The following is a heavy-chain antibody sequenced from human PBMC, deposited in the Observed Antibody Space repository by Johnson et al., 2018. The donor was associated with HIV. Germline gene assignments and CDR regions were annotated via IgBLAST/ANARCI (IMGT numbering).Heavy chain of an antibody. CDR2: ISSNGDST. Sequence: VQLVESGGGLVQPGGSLRLSCAASGFTFSSYAMHWVRQAPGKGLEYVSAISSNGDSTYYASSVRGRFTISRDNSENTLYLQMGSLRADDTAVYFCARDWYDMSDSRNDGFDIWGQGTWVTVSS. J-gene: IGHJ3*02. V-gene: IGHV3-64*01. CDR3: ARDWYDMSDSRNDGFDI. CDR1: GFTFSSYA. D-gene: IGHD3-22*01.